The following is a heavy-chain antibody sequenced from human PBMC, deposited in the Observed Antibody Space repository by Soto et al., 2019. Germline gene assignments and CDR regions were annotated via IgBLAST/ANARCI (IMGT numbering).Heavy chain of an antibody. CDR3: AAGGGYSSGWHTYYYYYGMDV. V-gene: IGHV1-58*01. Sequence: GASVKVSCKASGFTFTSSAVQWVRQARGQRLEWIGWIVVGSGNTNYAQKFQERVTITRDMSTSTAYMELSSLRSEDTAVYYCAAGGGYSSGWHTYYYYYGMDVWGQGTTVTVSS. CDR2: IVVGSGNT. D-gene: IGHD6-19*01. CDR1: GFTFTSSA. J-gene: IGHJ6*02.